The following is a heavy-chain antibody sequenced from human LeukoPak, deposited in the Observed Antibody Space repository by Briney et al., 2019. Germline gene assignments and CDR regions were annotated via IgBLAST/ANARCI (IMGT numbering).Heavy chain of an antibody. D-gene: IGHD4-23*01. CDR3: ARETATVVNYYYYYMDV. J-gene: IGHJ6*03. V-gene: IGHV1-2*02. Sequence: ASVKVSCKASGYTFTGYYMHWVRQAPGQGLEWMGWINPNSGGTNYAQKFQGRATMTRDTSISTAYMELSRLRSDDTAVYYCARETATVVNYYYYYMDVWGKGTTVTVSS. CDR2: INPNSGGT. CDR1: GYTFTGYY.